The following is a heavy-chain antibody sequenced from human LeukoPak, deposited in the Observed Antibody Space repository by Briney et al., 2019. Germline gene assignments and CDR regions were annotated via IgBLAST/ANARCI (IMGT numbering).Heavy chain of an antibody. Sequence: PGGSLRLSCAASGFTFSSYSMNWVRQAPGKVLEWVSSISSSSSYIYYADSVKGRFTISRDNAKNSLYLQMNSLRAEDTAVYYCAREKWYSGYDYYFDYWGQGTLVTVSS. D-gene: IGHD5-12*01. CDR3: AREKWYSGYDYYFDY. J-gene: IGHJ4*02. V-gene: IGHV3-21*01. CDR2: ISSSSSYI. CDR1: GFTFSSYS.